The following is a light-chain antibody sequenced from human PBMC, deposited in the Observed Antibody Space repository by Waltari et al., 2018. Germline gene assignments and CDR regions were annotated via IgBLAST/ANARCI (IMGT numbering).Light chain of an antibody. CDR2: LGS. Sequence: IVVTQSPLSLPVTPGEPASISCRSSQSLLHRNGNNYLDCYLQKPGQSPQLLIYLGSNRASGVPDRFSGSGSGTDFTLRISRVEAEDVGVYYCMQSLQTLWTFGPGTKVEIK. CDR3: MQSLQTLWT. V-gene: IGKV2-28*01. J-gene: IGKJ1*01. CDR1: QSLLHRNGNNY.